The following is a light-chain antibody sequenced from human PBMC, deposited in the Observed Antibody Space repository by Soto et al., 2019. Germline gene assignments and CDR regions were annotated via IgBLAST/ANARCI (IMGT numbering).Light chain of an antibody. CDR2: DAS. V-gene: IGKV3-20*01. CDR1: QRVVSNY. J-gene: IGKJ3*01. Sequence: EIVLTQSPCTLPLSPGERATLSCRAGQRVVSNYLAWYPQKPGQPPRLLIQDASRRATGIPDRLSGSGSGADFTLTINGLEPGDFAVYYCQHYENTPPSVTFGPGTKVDIK. CDR3: QHYENTPPSVT.